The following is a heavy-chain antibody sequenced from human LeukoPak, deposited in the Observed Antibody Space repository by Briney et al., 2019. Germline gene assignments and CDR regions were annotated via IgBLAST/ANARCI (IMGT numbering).Heavy chain of an antibody. J-gene: IGHJ6*02. Sequence: ASVKVSCKASGYTFTSYDINWVRQATGQGLEWMGWMNPNSGNTGYAQKFQGRVTMTRNTSISTAYMELSSLRSEDTAVYYCARIVYGDYRVRYYYGMDVWGQGTTVTVSS. D-gene: IGHD4-17*01. CDR3: ARIVYGDYRVRYYYGMDV. V-gene: IGHV1-8*01. CDR1: GYTFTSYD. CDR2: MNPNSGNT.